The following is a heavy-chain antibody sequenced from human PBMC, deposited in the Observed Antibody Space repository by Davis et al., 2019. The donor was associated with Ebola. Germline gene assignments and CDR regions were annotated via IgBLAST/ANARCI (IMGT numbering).Heavy chain of an antibody. V-gene: IGHV3-49*04. D-gene: IGHD2-21*01. J-gene: IGHJ4*02. CDR1: GFTLGDYA. CDR2: IRSKAYGGTT. Sequence: SPKTPRTAPGFTLGDYAMSWVRPAPGKGLEWVGFIRSKAYGGTTEYAASVKGRFSISRDDSKNIAYLQMNSLKTEDTAVYYCTRESHKSDFFRFDYWGLGTLVTVSS. CDR3: TRESHKSDFFRFDY.